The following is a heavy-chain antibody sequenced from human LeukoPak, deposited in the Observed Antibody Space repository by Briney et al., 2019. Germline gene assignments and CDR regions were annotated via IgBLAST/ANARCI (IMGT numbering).Heavy chain of an antibody. CDR3: ASYSGSYSLGY. J-gene: IGHJ4*02. V-gene: IGHV1-69*04. CDR1: GGTFSSYA. CDR2: IIPILGIA. Sequence: ASVKVSCKASGGTFSSYAISWVRQAPGQGLEWMGRIIPILGIANYAQKFQGRVTITADKSTSTAYMELSSLRSEDTAVYYCASYSGSYSLGYWGQGTLVTVSP. D-gene: IGHD1-26*01.